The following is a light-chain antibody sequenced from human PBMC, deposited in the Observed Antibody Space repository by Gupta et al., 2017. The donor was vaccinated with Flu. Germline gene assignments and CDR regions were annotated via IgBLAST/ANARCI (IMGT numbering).Light chain of an antibody. V-gene: IGLV1-44*01. CDR2: SNN. J-gene: IGLJ3*02. Sequence: QSVLTQPPSASGTPGQRVTISCSGSSFNIGSNTVNWYQQLPGTAPKLLIYSNNQRPSGVPDRFSGSKSGTSASLAISGLQAEDEADYYCAAGDDSLNGWVFGGGTKLTVL. CDR3: AAGDDSLNGWV. CDR1: SFNIGSNT.